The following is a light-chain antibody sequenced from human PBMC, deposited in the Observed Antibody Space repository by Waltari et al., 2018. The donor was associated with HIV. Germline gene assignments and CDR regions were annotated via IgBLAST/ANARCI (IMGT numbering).Light chain of an antibody. J-gene: IGLJ2*01. V-gene: IGLV1-44*01. CDR3: ATLDDSLNGPI. Sequence: QSVLTQSPSASGTPGQRVTISCSGGSSNIGSNGVDWYQQFPGTAPKLLSYGNSQRPSGVPDRFSGSKSGPSAYLAISWLQSEDEATYYCATLDDSLNGPIFGGGTRLTVL. CDR2: GNS. CDR1: SSNIGSNG.